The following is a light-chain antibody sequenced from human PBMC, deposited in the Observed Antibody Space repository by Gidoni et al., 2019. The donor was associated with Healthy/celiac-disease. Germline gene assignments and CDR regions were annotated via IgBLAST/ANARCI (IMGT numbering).Light chain of an antibody. J-gene: IGKJ4*01. V-gene: IGKV3-11*01. Sequence: EIALTQSPATLSLSPGERATLSCRARQSVSSYLAWYQQKPGQAPRLLIYDASNRATGIPARFSGSGSGTDFTLTISSLEPEDFAVYYCQQRSNWLTFGGGTKVEIK. CDR3: QQRSNWLT. CDR2: DAS. CDR1: QSVSSY.